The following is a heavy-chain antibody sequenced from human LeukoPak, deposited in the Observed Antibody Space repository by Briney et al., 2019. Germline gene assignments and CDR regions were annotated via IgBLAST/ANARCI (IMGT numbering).Heavy chain of an antibody. V-gene: IGHV3-23*01. CDR2: ISGSGGST. Sequence: PGGSLRLSCAASGFTFSDYYMSWIRQAPGKGLEWVSAISGSGGSTYYADSVKGRFTISRDNSKNTLYLQMNSLRAEDTAVYYCAKGPSHYDSSGYYDYWGQGTLVTVSS. CDR3: AKGPSHYDSSGYYDY. CDR1: GFTFSDYY. D-gene: IGHD3-22*01. J-gene: IGHJ4*02.